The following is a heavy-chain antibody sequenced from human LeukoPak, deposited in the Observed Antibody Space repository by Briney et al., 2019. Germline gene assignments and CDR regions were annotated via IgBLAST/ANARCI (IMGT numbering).Heavy chain of an antibody. Sequence: ASVKVPCKASGYTFTGYYMHWVRQAPGQGLEWMGWINPNSGGTNYAQKFQGWVTMTRDTSISTAYMELSRLRSDDTAVYYCARVEGLGTSSGYYVHWGQGTLVTVSS. D-gene: IGHD3-22*01. CDR1: GYTFTGYY. V-gene: IGHV1-2*04. CDR2: INPNSGGT. CDR3: ARVEGLGTSSGYYVH. J-gene: IGHJ4*02.